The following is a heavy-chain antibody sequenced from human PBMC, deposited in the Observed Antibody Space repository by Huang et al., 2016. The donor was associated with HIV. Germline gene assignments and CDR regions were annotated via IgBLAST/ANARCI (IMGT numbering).Heavy chain of an antibody. V-gene: IGHV4-34*02. CDR3: ARGFNYYASDNLGVYYFDS. D-gene: IGHD3-10*01. CDR2: INHNGKI. Sequence: QVQLKQWGAGLLKPSETLSLTCAVYGGAFRGSSWTWIRQFPEKGLEWIGDINHNGKIFYNPSLSARVTISTDTSKNHFSLHLTSVTAADTALYYCARGFNYYASDNLGVYYFDSWGLGTLVTVSP. CDR1: GGAFRGSS. J-gene: IGHJ4*02.